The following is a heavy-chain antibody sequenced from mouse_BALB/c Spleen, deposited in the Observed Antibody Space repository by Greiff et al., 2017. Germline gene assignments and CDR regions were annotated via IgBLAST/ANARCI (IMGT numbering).Heavy chain of an antibody. Sequence: EVQGVESGGGLVKPGGSLKLSCAASGFTFSSYAMSWVRQSPEKRLEWVAEISSGGSYTYYPDTVTGRFTISRDNAKNTLYLEMSSLRSEDTAMYYCARERGRYYAMDYWGQGTSVTVSS. J-gene: IGHJ4*01. CDR3: ARERGRYYAMDY. V-gene: IGHV5-9-4*01. D-gene: IGHD3-3*01. CDR2: ISSGGSYT. CDR1: GFTFSSYA.